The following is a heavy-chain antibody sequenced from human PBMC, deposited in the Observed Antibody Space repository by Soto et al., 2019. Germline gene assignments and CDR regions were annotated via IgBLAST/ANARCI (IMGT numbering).Heavy chain of an antibody. CDR2: IYYSGST. J-gene: IGHJ4*02. CDR1: GGSISSYY. V-gene: IGHV4-59*01. CDR3: ARRGYDYVWGSYSYYFDY. D-gene: IGHD3-16*02. Sequence: SETLSLTCTVSGGSISSYYWSWIRQPPGKGLEWIGYIYYSGSTNYNPSLKSRVTISVDTSKNQFSLKLSSVTAADTAVYYCARRGYDYVWGSYSYYFDYWGQGTLVTVSS.